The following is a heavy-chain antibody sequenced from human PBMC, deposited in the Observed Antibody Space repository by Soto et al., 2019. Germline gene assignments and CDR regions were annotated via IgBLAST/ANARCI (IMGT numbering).Heavy chain of an antibody. CDR3: ARGEQRWLQLRYPFAI. V-gene: IGHV1-69*13. D-gene: IGHD5-12*01. Sequence: AVKLSCKASGGTFSSYAISWVRQAPGQGLEWMGGIIPIFGTANYAQKFQGRVTITADESTSTAYMELSSLRSEDTAVYYCARGEQRWLQLRYPFAIWGKGTLVTVS. CDR2: IIPIFGTA. CDR1: GGTFSSYA. J-gene: IGHJ3*02.